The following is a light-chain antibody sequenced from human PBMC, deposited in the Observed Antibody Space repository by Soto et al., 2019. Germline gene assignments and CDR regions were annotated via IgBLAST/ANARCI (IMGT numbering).Light chain of an antibody. Sequence: EIVLTQSPGTLSLSPGERATLSCRASQSVSSSYLAWYQQKPCQAPRLLIYGASSRATGIPDRFSGSGSGTDFTLTINKLEPEDFAVYFCQQYGSSRCTFGQGTKVEIK. V-gene: IGKV3-20*01. J-gene: IGKJ1*01. CDR2: GAS. CDR3: QQYGSSRCT. CDR1: QSVSSSY.